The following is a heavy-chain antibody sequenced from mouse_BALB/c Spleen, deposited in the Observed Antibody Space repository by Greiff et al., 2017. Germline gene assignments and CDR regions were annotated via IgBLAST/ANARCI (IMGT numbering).Heavy chain of an antibody. Sequence: EVQVVESGGGLVKLGGSLKLSCAASGFTFSSYYMSWVRQTPEKRLELVAAINSNGGSTYYPDTVKGRFTISRDNAKNTLYLQMSSLKSEDTALYYCARGDYGGFAYWGQGTLVTVSA. J-gene: IGHJ3*01. CDR1: GFTFSSYY. D-gene: IGHD1-1*01. V-gene: IGHV5-6-2*01. CDR2: INSNGGST. CDR3: ARGDYGGFAY.